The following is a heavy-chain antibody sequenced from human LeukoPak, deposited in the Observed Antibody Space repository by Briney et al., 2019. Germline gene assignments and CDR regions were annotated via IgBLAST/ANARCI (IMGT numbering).Heavy chain of an antibody. D-gene: IGHD2-15*01. J-gene: IGHJ4*02. CDR2: IYYSGST. V-gene: IGHV4-31*03. Sequence: PSETLSLTCTVAGGSISSGGYYWSWIREHPGKGLEWIGYIYYSGSTYYTPSLKSRDTISVDTSKNQFSLKLSSVTAADTAVYYCARGVGGYCSGGSCYPDYWGQGTLVTVSS. CDR3: ARGVGGYCSGGSCYPDY. CDR1: GGSISSGGYY.